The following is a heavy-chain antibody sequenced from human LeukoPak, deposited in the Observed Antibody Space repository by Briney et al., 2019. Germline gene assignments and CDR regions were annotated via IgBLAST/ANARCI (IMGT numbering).Heavy chain of an antibody. J-gene: IGHJ4*02. CDR2: INPSGGST. D-gene: IGHD4-23*01. V-gene: IGHV1-46*01. CDR1: GYTFTSYY. CDR3: ARLTTVVTPGSYYFDY. Sequence: ASVKVSCKASGYTFTSYYMHWVRQAPGQGLEWMGIINPSGGSTSYAQKFQGRVTMNSDTSTSTVYMELNTLRSEDTAVYYCARLTTVVTPGSYYFDYWGQGTLATVSS.